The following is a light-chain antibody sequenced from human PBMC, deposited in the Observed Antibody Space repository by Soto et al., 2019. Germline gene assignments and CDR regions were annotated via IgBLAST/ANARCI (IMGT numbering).Light chain of an antibody. Sequence: AIRMTQSPSSLSASTGDRVTITCRASQGISSYLAWYQQKPGKAPKLLIYAASTLQSGVPSRFSGSGSGTDFTLTISSLQPDDFGSYYCQQYNNYPWTFGQGTKVDIK. CDR3: QQYNNYPWT. V-gene: IGKV1-8*01. J-gene: IGKJ1*01. CDR2: AAS. CDR1: QGISSY.